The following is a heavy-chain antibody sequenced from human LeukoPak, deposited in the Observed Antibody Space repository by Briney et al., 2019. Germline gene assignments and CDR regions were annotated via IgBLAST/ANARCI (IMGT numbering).Heavy chain of an antibody. CDR2: ISSSSSTI. V-gene: IGHV3-48*04. Sequence: PGGSLRRYCAASGFTFSSYSMNWVRQAPGKGLEWVSYISSSSSTIYYADSVKGRFTIFRDNAKNSLYLQMNSLRAEDTAVYYCARARGYDFWSGYDGYDIWGQGTRVTVSS. CDR1: GFTFSSYS. CDR3: ARARGYDFWSGYDGYDI. D-gene: IGHD3/OR15-3a*01. J-gene: IGHJ3*02.